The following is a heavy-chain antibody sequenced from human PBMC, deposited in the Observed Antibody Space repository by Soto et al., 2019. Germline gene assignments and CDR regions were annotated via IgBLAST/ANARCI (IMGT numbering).Heavy chain of an antibody. D-gene: IGHD4-17*01. CDR1: GYTFTRYA. CDR3: ARTVDYFDP. Sequence: QVQLVQSGPEVKKPGASVKVSCKASGYTFTRYAMHWVRQAPGQGLEWMGWINTGNGNSHYSQKFQGRVTFTRDTAATAANRVLTGLRPEYTAMYFVARTVDYFDPWGQGTLVTVSS. V-gene: IGHV1-3*04. CDR2: INTGNGNS. J-gene: IGHJ5*02.